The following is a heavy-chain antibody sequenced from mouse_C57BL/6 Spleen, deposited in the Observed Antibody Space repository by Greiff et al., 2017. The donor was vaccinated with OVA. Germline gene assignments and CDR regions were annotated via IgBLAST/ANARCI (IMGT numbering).Heavy chain of an antibody. V-gene: IGHV1-18*01. Sequence: VQLKESGPELVKPGASVKIPCKASGYTFTDYNMDWVKQSHGKSLEWIGDINPNNGGTIYNQKFKGKATLTVDKSSSTAYMELRSLTSEDTAVYYCARSEDYGSSPFAYWGQGTLVTVSA. CDR3: ARSEDYGSSPFAY. J-gene: IGHJ3*01. CDR1: GYTFTDYN. D-gene: IGHD1-1*01. CDR2: INPNNGGT.